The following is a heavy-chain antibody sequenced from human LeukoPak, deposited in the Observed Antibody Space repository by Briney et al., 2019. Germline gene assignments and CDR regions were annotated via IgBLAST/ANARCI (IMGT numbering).Heavy chain of an antibody. CDR3: ARKGRGAYYYDSGYYFDY. J-gene: IGHJ4*02. D-gene: IGHD3-22*01. CDR1: GDSINSLDL. Sequence: SETLSLTCTVSGDSINSLDLWSWVRQPPGKGLEWIGYIYYSGSTYYNPSLKSRVTISVDTSKNQFSLKLSSVTAADTAVYYCARKGRGAYYYDSGYYFDYWGQGTLVTVSS. V-gene: IGHV4-30-4*01. CDR2: IYYSGST.